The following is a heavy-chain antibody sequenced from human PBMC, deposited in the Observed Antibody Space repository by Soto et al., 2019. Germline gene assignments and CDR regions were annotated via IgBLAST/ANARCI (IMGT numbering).Heavy chain of an antibody. D-gene: IGHD3-10*01. CDR1: GGSFSGYY. V-gene: IGHV4-34*01. CDR2: INHSGST. CDR3: ARGYYYGSGSYYPGYYYYGMDV. J-gene: IGHJ6*02. Sequence: SETLSLTCAVYGGSFSGYYWSWIRQPPGKGLEWIGEINHSGSTNYNPSLKSRVTISVDTSKNQFSLKLSSVTAADTAVYYCARGYYYGSGSYYPGYYYYGMDVWGQGTTVTVSS.